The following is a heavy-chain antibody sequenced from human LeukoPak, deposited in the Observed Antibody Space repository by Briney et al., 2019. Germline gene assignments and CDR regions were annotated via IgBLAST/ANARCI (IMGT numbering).Heavy chain of an antibody. J-gene: IGHJ6*03. V-gene: IGHV4-59*12. CDR3: ARAVTGTAGPVYYYYYMDV. D-gene: IGHD1-1*01. CDR2: IYYSGST. Sequence: SETLSLTCTVSGGSISSYYWSWIRQPPGKGLEWIGYIYYSGSTNYNPSLKSRVTISVDKSKNQFSLKLSSVTAADTAVYYCARAVTGTAGPVYYYYYMDVWGKGTTVTVSS. CDR1: GGSISSYY.